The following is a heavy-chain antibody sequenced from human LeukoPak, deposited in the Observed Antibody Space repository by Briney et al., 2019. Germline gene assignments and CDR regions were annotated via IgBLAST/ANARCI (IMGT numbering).Heavy chain of an antibody. V-gene: IGHV4-39*07. Sequence: PSETLSLTCTVSGGSISSSSYYWGWIRQPPGKGLEWIGSIYYSGSTYYNPSLKSRVTISVDTSKYQFSLKLSSVTAADTAVYYCARVVTMVRGVIMLSTDAFDIWGQGTMVTVSS. CDR2: IYYSGST. J-gene: IGHJ3*02. D-gene: IGHD3-10*01. CDR3: ARVVTMVRGVIMLSTDAFDI. CDR1: GGSISSSSYY.